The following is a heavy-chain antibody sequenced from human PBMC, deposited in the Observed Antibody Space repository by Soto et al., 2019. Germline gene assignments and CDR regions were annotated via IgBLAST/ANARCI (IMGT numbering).Heavy chain of an antibody. CDR2: IYHSGST. Sequence: QVQLQESGPGLAKPSGTLSLTCAVSGGSISSSKWWSWVRQPPGKGLGWIGEIYHSGSTNYNPSLKGRVAISVDKSKYQFSLKLSSVAAADTAVYYCAARNDGSGSLDYWGQGTLVTVSS. D-gene: IGHD3-10*01. V-gene: IGHV4-4*02. CDR1: GGSISSSKW. CDR3: AARNDGSGSLDY. J-gene: IGHJ4*02.